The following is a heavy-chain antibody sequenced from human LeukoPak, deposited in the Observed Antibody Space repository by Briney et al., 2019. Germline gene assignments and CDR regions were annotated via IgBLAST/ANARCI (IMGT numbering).Heavy chain of an antibody. CDR3: ARGPPPDLDY. V-gene: IGHV4-4*07. CDR2: IHPSGST. Sequence: SETLSLTCTVSGGSISSYYWSWIRQPAGKGPEWIGRIHPSGSTNYNPSLKSRVTLSVDTSKNEFSLKLSSVTAADTAVYYCARGPPPDLDYWGRGTLVTVSS. J-gene: IGHJ4*02. CDR1: GGSISSYY.